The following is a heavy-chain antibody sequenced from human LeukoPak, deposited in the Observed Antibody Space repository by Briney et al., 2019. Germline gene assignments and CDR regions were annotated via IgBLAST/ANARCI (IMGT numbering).Heavy chain of an antibody. D-gene: IGHD3-9*01. V-gene: IGHV1-69*06. J-gene: IGHJ4*02. CDR2: IIPIFGTA. CDR1: GGTFSSYA. Sequence: SVKVSCKASGGTFSSYAISWVRQAPGQGLEWMGRIIPIFGTANYAQKFQGRVTITADKSTSTAYMELSSLRSEDTAVYYCAREGYDIWTGYSFDYWGQGTLVTVSS. CDR3: AREGYDIWTGYSFDY.